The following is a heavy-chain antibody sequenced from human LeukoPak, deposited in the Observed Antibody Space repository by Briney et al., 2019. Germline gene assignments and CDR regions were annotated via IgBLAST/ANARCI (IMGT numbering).Heavy chain of an antibody. CDR3: ARDSHYYDSCGYPDY. CDR2: IIPIFGIA. Sequence: ASVKVSCKASGGTFSSYAISWVRQAPGQGLEWMGRIIPIFGIANYAQKFQGRVTITADKSTSTAYMELSSLRSEDTAVYYCARDSHYYDSCGYPDYWGQGTLVTVSS. D-gene: IGHD3-22*01. J-gene: IGHJ4*02. CDR1: GGTFSSYA. V-gene: IGHV1-69*04.